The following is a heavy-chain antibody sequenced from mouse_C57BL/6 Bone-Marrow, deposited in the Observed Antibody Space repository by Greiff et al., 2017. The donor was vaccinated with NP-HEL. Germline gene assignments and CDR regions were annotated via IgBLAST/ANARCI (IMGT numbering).Heavy chain of an antibody. D-gene: IGHD2-3*01. CDR2: IRSKSNNYAT. Sequence: EVQGVESGGGLVQPKGSLKLSCAASGFSFNTYAMNWVRQAPGKGLEWVARIRSKSNNYATYYADSVKDRFTISRDDSESMLYLQMNNLKTEDTAMYYCVRDYDGYFDYWGQGTTLTVSS. V-gene: IGHV10-1*01. CDR1: GFSFNTYA. J-gene: IGHJ2*01. CDR3: VRDYDGYFDY.